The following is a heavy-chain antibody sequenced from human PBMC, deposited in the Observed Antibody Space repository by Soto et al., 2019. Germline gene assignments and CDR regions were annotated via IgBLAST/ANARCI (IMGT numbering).Heavy chain of an antibody. CDR3: ATSPYVLRYFDWPHAGNYYYGMDV. D-gene: IGHD3-9*01. J-gene: IGHJ6*02. CDR1: GYSFTSYW. V-gene: IGHV5-10-1*01. CDR2: IDPSDSYT. Sequence: PGESLKISCKGSGYSFTSYWISWVRQMPGKGLEWMGRIDPSDSYTNYSPSFQGHVTISADKSISTAYLQWSSLKASDTAMYYCATSPYVLRYFDWPHAGNYYYGMDVWGQGTTVTVSS.